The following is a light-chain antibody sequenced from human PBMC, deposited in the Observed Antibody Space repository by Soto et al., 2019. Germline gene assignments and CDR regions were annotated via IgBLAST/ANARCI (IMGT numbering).Light chain of an antibody. CDR2: GAS. CDR1: QSVSISY. Sequence: EIVLTQPPGTLSLSPGERATLSCRASQSVSISYLALYQQKPCQAPRPLIYGASSRATGIPDRFSGSGSGTDFTLTISRLEPEDFAVYYCQQYSSSPLTFGGGTKVDI. V-gene: IGKV3-20*01. CDR3: QQYSSSPLT. J-gene: IGKJ4*01.